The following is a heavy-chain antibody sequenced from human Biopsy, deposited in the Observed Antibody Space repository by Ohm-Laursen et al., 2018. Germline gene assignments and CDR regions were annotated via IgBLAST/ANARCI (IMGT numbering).Heavy chain of an antibody. Sequence: TLSLTCTVSGGSIGGSGDYWSWIRQPPGKGLEWIGYISDTGTTNYNPSLRGRVAMSADTSKNQFSLQLTSVTAADTAMFFCARLFRLDDYWNDDPPDGFDVWGQGTMVTVSS. J-gene: IGHJ3*01. CDR1: GGSIGGSGDY. D-gene: IGHD3-3*01. CDR3: ARLFRLDDYWNDDPPDGFDV. CDR2: ISDTGTT. V-gene: IGHV4-61*08.